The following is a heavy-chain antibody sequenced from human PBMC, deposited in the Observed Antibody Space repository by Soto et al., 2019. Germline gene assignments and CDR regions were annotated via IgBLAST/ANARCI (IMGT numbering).Heavy chain of an antibody. CDR3: ARPYFYDTSGYFRPADTFDI. CDR2: IYYSGST. CDR1: GGSISSSSYY. J-gene: IGHJ3*02. Sequence: QLQLQESGPGLVKPSETLSLTCTVSGGSISSSSYYWGWIRQPPGKGLQWIGSIYYSGSTYYNPSLKSRVTISVDKSKNQFSLKLSSVTAADTAVYYCARPYFYDTSGYFRPADTFDIWGPGTMVTVSS. D-gene: IGHD3-22*01. V-gene: IGHV4-39*01.